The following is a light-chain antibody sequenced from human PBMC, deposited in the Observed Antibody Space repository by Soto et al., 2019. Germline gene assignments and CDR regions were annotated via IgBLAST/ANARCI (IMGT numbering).Light chain of an antibody. J-gene: IGKJ5*01. V-gene: IGKV3-20*01. CDR2: GTT. Sequence: PGERATVCGCASQRVSSGYLAWYQQKPGQAPRLLIYGTTSRATGTPDRFSGSVSGTDFTLTINRLEPEDFAVYYCQQYDSSPPSITFGQGTRLAIK. CDR3: QQYDSSPPSIT. CDR1: QRVSSGY.